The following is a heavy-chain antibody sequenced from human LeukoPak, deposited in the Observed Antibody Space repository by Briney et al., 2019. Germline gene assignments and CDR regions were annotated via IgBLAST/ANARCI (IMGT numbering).Heavy chain of an antibody. D-gene: IGHD1-26*01. Sequence: SETLSLTCTVSGGSISSYYWSWIRQPPGKGLEWIGYIYYSGSTNYNPSLKSRVTMSVDTSKKQFSLKLTSVTAADTAVYYCARVVVGAANAFDIWGQGTMVTVSS. CDR3: ARVVVGAANAFDI. CDR2: IYYSGST. CDR1: GGSISSYY. V-gene: IGHV4-59*12. J-gene: IGHJ3*02.